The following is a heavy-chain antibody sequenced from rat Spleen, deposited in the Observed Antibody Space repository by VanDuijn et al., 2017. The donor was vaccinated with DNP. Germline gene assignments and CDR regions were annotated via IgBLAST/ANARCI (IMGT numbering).Heavy chain of an antibody. Sequence: EVKLVESGGGLVQPGRSLKLSCAASGFTFNNYWMTWIRQVPGKGLEWVASITSSGGSTYYPDSVKGRFTISRDNAKNTQYLRRDSLRSEDTATYYCARHRAIAAIWDYWGQGVMVTVSS. CDR1: GFTFNNYW. D-gene: IGHD1-2*01. V-gene: IGHV5-31*01. CDR3: ARHRAIAAIWDY. J-gene: IGHJ2*01. CDR2: ITSSGGST.